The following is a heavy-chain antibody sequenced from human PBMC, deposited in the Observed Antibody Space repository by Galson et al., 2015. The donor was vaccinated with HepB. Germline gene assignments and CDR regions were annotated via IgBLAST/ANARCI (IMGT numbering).Heavy chain of an antibody. CDR3: VRDGEIPATFNFDY. CDR1: GFTFSSYA. V-gene: IGHV3-30-3*01. D-gene: IGHD2-2*01. Sequence: SLRLSCAASGFTFSSYAIHWVRQAPGKGLEWVAVVSSNGNIKFYADSVRGRFTISRDHSKNTIYLQMTSLRAEDTALYYCVRDGEIPATFNFDYWGQGTLVNVSS. J-gene: IGHJ4*02. CDR2: VSSNGNIK.